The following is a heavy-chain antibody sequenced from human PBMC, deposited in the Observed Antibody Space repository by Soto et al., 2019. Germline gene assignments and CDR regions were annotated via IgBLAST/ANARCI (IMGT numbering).Heavy chain of an antibody. J-gene: IGHJ4*02. D-gene: IGHD2-2*03. CDR2: IYYSGSA. CDR3: ARIGLSHPYFDS. Sequence: SETLSLTCTVSGSSVSSSSYYWSWIRQPPGKGLEWIGYIYYSGSANYNPSLKSRVTISVDTSKNQFSLQLSSVTAADTAEYICARIGLSHPYFDSWGQGTLVTVSS. V-gene: IGHV4-61*01. CDR1: GSSVSSSSYY.